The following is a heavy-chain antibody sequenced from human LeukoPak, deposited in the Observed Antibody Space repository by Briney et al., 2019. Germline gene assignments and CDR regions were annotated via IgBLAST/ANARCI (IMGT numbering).Heavy chain of an antibody. CDR3: ARGGVNVAAAGFDS. Sequence: GGSLRLSCAASGFTFSTYAMHWVRQGPGKGLEYVSSISSNGDRTHYANSVKGRCTISRDNSRNTLYLQMGSLRAEDMAVYYCARGGVNVAAAGFDSWGQGTLVTVSS. CDR2: ISSNGDRT. CDR1: GFTFSTYA. D-gene: IGHD6-13*01. J-gene: IGHJ4*02. V-gene: IGHV3-64*01.